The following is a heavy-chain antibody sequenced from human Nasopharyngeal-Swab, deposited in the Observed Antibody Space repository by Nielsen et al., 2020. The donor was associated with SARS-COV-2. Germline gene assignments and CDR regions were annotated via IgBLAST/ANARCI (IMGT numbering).Heavy chain of an antibody. CDR1: GYTFTSYY. V-gene: IGHV1-46*01. Sequence: ASVKVSCKASGYTFTSYYMHWVRQAPGQGLEWMGIINPSGGSTSYAQKFQGRVTMTRDTSTSTAYMELSSLRSEDTAVYYCARGPKTVVVTATNWYFDLWGRGTLVTVSS. CDR2: INPSGGST. J-gene: IGHJ2*01. CDR3: ARGPKTVVVTATNWYFDL. D-gene: IGHD2-21*02.